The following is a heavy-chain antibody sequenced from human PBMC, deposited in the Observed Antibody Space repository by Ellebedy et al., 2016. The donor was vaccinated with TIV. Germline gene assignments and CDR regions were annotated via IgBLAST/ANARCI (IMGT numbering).Heavy chain of an antibody. D-gene: IGHD3-9*01. V-gene: IGHV4-59*08. CDR2: IHHTGFT. Sequence: GSLRLSXSVSGGSVTSYYWSWIRQPPGKGLEWIGYIHHTGFTNYNPSLKGRVSVAVDKYRNKLSVRLSSVTAADTAVYYCARHRKNDVLTGYGYWGQGILVTVSS. CDR3: ARHRKNDVLTGYGY. J-gene: IGHJ4*02. CDR1: GGSVTSYY.